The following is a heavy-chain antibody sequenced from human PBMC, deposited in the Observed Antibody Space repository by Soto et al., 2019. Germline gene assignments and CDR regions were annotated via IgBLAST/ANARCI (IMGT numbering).Heavy chain of an antibody. V-gene: IGHV3-73*02. CDR1: GFTFSGSA. CDR3: TPEGTGFDY. CDR2: SRSKANSYAT. J-gene: IGHJ4*02. D-gene: IGHD1-1*01. Sequence: EVQLVESGGGLVQPGGSLKLSCAASGFTFSGSAMHWVRQASGKGLEWVGRSRSKANSYATAYAPSVKGRFTVSRDDSRNTTYLQLNSLKSEDTAVYYCTPEGTGFDYWGQGTLVTVSS.